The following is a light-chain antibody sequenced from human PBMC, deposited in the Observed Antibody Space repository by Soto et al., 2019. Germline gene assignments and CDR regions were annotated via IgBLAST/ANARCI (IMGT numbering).Light chain of an antibody. CDR3: SSYTSSSTLGL. CDR2: DVS. V-gene: IGLV2-14*01. Sequence: QAVLTQPASVSGSPGQSITISCTGTSSDVGGYNYVSWYQQHPGKAPKLMIYDVSNRPSGVSNRFSGSKSGNTASLTISGLQAEDEADYYCSSYTSSSTLGLFGGGTQLTV. CDR1: SSDVGGYNY. J-gene: IGLJ2*01.